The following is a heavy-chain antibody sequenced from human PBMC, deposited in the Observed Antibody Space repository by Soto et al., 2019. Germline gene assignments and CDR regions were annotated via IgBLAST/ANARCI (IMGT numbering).Heavy chain of an antibody. CDR2: IGSAGDT. CDR3: ARVKSSGWYFFDY. V-gene: IGHV3-13*01. Sequence: EVQLVESGGGLVQPGGSLRLSCAASGFTFSSYDMHWVRQATGKGLEWVSAIGSAGDTYYPGSVKGRFTISRENAKNSLYLQMNSLRAEDPAVYYCARVKSSGWYFFDYWGQGTLVTVSS. CDR1: GFTFSSYD. J-gene: IGHJ4*02. D-gene: IGHD6-19*01.